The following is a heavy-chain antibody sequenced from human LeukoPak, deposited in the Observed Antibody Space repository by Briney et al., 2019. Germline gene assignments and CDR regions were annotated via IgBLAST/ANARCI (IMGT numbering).Heavy chain of an antibody. CDR3: ASHYYGDLSPHYYGMDV. J-gene: IGHJ6*02. V-gene: IGHV3-21*01. CDR1: GFTFSSYS. D-gene: IGHD4-17*01. Sequence: PGGALRLSCAASGFTFSSYSMNSVRQAPGKGLEWVSSISSSSSYIYYADSVKGRFTISRDNAKNSLYLQMNSLRAEDTAVYYCASHYYGDLSPHYYGMDVWGQGTTVTVSS. CDR2: ISSSSSYI.